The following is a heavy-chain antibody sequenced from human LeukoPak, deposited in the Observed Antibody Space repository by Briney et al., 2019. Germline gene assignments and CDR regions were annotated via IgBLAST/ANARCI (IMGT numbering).Heavy chain of an antibody. Sequence: SETLSLTCTVSGYSINSGYYCGWIRQPPGKGLGWVVSIYHSGTTYYNPSLKSRVTISVDTSKNQFPLELNSVTAADTAIYYCARADIAVAGTNFDYWGQGTLVTVSS. V-gene: IGHV4-38-2*02. CDR1: GYSINSGYY. J-gene: IGHJ4*02. D-gene: IGHD6-19*01. CDR2: IYHSGTT. CDR3: ARADIAVAGTNFDY.